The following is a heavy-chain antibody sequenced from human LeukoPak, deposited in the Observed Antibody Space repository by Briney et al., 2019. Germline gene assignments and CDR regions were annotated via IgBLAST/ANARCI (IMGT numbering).Heavy chain of an antibody. CDR2: ISSTSSTT. V-gene: IGHV3-48*02. J-gene: IGHJ5*02. D-gene: IGHD6-6*01. Sequence: GGSLRLSCAASGFTFSTYSMNWVRQAPGKGLEWVSYISSTSSTTYYADSVKGRFTISRDNAKKSLYLQMNSLRDEDTAVYYCARDRPYSNSPPGPWGQGTLVTVSS. CDR3: ARDRPYSNSPPGP. CDR1: GFTFSTYS.